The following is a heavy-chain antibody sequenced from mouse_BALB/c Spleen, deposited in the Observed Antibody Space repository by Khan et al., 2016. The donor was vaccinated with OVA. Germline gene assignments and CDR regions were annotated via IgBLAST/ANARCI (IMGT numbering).Heavy chain of an antibody. CDR1: GYTFTNYV. V-gene: IGHV9-3-1*01. Sequence: QIQLVQSGPELKKPGETVKISCKASGYTFTNYVMNWVKQSPGKGLKWMGWINTYTGEPTYADDFKGRFAFYLETSASTAYLQINSLKNEDTATYFCVRFNGGYWGQGTTLTVSS. CDR2: INTYTGEP. CDR3: VRFNGGY. J-gene: IGHJ2*01.